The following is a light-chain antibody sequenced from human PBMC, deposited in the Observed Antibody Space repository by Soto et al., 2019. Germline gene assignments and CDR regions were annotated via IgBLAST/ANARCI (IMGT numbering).Light chain of an antibody. CDR2: AAS. V-gene: IGKV1-12*01. Sequence: HITDPASLGSEFVGAALTITCRASQGISSWLAWYQQKPGKAPNLLIYAASSLHSGAPSRFSGSGSGTDFTLTISSLQPEDFATYYCQQDNSYPQSFGGGTKLDI. CDR1: QGISSW. J-gene: IGKJ4*01. CDR3: QQDNSYPQS.